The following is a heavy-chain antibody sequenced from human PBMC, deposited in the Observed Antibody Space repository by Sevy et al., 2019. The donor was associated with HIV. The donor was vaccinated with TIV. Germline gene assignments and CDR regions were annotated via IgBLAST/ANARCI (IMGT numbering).Heavy chain of an antibody. D-gene: IGHD3-22*01. CDR2: ISYDGSNK. Sequence: GGSLRLSCAASVFTFSSYGIHWVRQAPGKGLEWVAVISYDGSNKYYADSVKGRFTISRDNSKNTLYLQMNSLRPEDTAVYYCAKDNYDSSGYYLEYFHHWGQGTLVTVSS. CDR3: AKDNYDSSGYYLEYFHH. J-gene: IGHJ1*01. CDR1: VFTFSSYG. V-gene: IGHV3-30*18.